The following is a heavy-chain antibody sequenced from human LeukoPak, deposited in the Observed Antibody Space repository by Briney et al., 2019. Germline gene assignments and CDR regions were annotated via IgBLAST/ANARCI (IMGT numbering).Heavy chain of an antibody. CDR3: ARGLRYDSSESQYNWFDP. Sequence: PGRSLRLSCAASGFTFSRYGMHWVRQAPGKGLEWVAVISYDGSNKYYADSVKGRFTISRDNSKNTLYLQMNSLRAEDTAVYYCARGLRYDSSESQYNWFDPWGQGTLVIVSS. V-gene: IGHV3-30*03. CDR2: ISYDGSNK. J-gene: IGHJ5*02. CDR1: GFTFSRYG. D-gene: IGHD3-22*01.